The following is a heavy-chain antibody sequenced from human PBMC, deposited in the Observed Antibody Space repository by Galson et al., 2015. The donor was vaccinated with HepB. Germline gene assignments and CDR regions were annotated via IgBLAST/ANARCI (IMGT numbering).Heavy chain of an antibody. J-gene: IGHJ4*02. CDR2: IYPGDSDT. D-gene: IGHD3-3*01. V-gene: IGHV5-51*01. Sequence: QSGAEVKKPGESLKISCTGSGYSFTSYWIGWVRQMPGKGLEWMGIIYPGDSDTRYSPSFQGQVTISADKSISTAYLQWSSLKASDTAMYYCARGKRGHDFWSGYYFDYWGQGTLVTVSS. CDR3: ARGKRGHDFWSGYYFDY. CDR1: GYSFTSYW.